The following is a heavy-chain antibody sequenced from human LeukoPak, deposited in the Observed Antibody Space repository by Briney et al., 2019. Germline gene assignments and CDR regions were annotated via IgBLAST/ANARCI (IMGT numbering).Heavy chain of an antibody. CDR2: INEDGSEK. D-gene: IGHD3-16*01. CDR1: GLTFNSHW. V-gene: IGHV3-7*01. CDR3: VTGGGAY. J-gene: IGHJ4*02. Sequence: GGPLRLSCAATGLTFNSHWMSWVRQAPAKGLEWVAMINEDGSEKNYVDSVKGLFTISREDAKNSLYLQMNNLRAEDMGVYYCVTGGGAYWGQGTLVTVS.